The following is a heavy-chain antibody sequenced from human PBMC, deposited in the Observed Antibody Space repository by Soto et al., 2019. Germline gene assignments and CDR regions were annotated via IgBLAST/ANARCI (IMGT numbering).Heavy chain of an antibody. CDR3: AREQRRPQGYYYGMDV. Sequence: GGSLRLSCAASGFTVSSNYMSWVRQAPGKGLEWVSVIYSGGSTYYADSVKGRFTISRDNSKNTLYLQMNSLRAEDTAVYYCAREQRRPQGYYYGMDVWGQGTTVTVSS. J-gene: IGHJ6*02. CDR1: GFTVSSNY. V-gene: IGHV3-53*01. CDR2: IYSGGST.